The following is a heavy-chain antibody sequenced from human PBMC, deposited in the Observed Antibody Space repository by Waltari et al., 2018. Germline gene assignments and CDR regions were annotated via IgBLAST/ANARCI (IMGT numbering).Heavy chain of an antibody. CDR1: GYTFTSHD. Sequence: QVQLVQSGAEVKKPGASVKVSCKASGYTFTSHDLNWVRHATGKGLAWRGWMNAITGEPGESQKCQGRVTFTRNTSITTAYMELSSLRSEDTAVYYCARAHERATTRYYFDYWGQGTLVTVSS. J-gene: IGHJ4*02. CDR3: ARAHERATTRYYFDY. V-gene: IGHV1-8*01. D-gene: IGHD1-26*01. CDR2: MNAITGEP.